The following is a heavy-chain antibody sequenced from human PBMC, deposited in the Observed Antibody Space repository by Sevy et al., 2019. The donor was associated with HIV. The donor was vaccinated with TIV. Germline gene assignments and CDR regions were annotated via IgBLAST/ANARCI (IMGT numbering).Heavy chain of an antibody. J-gene: IGHJ4*02. Sequence: GSLRLSCAASGFMFSSYGMNWVRQAPGKGLEWVSYISGFSSHINYADSMKGRFTISRDNAKNSLYLQIDSLRAEDTAVYYCAKVAPGRLTYFNFDNWGQGTLVTVSS. V-gene: IGHV3-21*06. CDR3: AKVAPGRLTYFNFDN. CDR1: GFMFSSYG. CDR2: ISGFSSHI. D-gene: IGHD3-9*01.